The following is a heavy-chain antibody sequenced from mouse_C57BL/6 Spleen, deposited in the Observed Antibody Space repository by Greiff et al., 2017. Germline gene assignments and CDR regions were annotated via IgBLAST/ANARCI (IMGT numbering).Heavy chain of an antibody. Sequence: EVKLMESEGGLVQPGSSMKLSCTASGFTFSDYYMAWVRQVPEKGLEWVANINYDGSSTYYLDSLKSRFIISRDNAKNILYLQMSSLKSEDTATYYCAREDGSTYAMDYWGQGTSVTVSS. J-gene: IGHJ4*01. CDR1: GFTFSDYY. D-gene: IGHD1-1*01. CDR3: AREDGSTYAMDY. V-gene: IGHV5-16*01. CDR2: INYDGSST.